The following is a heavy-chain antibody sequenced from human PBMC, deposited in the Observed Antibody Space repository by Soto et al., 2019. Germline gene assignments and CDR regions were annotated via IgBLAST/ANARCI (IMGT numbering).Heavy chain of an antibody. J-gene: IGHJ6*02. Sequence: GSLRLSCAASGFTFSNAWMNWVRQAPGKGLEWVGRIKSKTDGGTTDYAAPVKGRFTISRDDSKNTLYLQMNSLKTEDTAVYYCTTDHEDTLSYGMDVWGQGTTVTVSS. V-gene: IGHV3-15*07. CDR1: GFTFSNAW. CDR2: IKSKTDGGTT. CDR3: TTDHEDTLSYGMDV.